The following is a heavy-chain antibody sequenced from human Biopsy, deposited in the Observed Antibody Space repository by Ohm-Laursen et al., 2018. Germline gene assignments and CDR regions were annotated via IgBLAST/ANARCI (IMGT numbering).Heavy chain of an antibody. Sequence: GASVKVSCKGSEFSFSRYDMHWVRQAPGRGLEWMGIISPSGGGTMDTQKFQDRLTMTRDTSTSTVHMELKSLKSEDTAVYFCTRSAGYGYDYWGQGILVTVSS. CDR1: EFSFSRYD. CDR3: TRSAGYGYDY. D-gene: IGHD5-12*01. J-gene: IGHJ4*02. V-gene: IGHV1-46*03. CDR2: ISPSGGGT.